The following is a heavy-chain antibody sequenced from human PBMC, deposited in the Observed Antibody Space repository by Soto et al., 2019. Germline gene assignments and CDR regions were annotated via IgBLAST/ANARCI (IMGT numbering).Heavy chain of an antibody. J-gene: IGHJ4*02. CDR1: GDSVSSNDAT. D-gene: IGHD6-13*01. CDR2: TYYRSKWYN. V-gene: IGHV6-1*01. Sequence: QVQLQQSGPGLVKPSQTLSLTCAISGDSVSSNDATWNWIRQSQSRGLEWLGRTYYRSKWYNDYAVSVKSRMTINPDTFKNQFSLQLISVTPEGTAVYYCARLVGNSWLDCWGQGTLVTVSS. CDR3: ARLVGNSWLDC.